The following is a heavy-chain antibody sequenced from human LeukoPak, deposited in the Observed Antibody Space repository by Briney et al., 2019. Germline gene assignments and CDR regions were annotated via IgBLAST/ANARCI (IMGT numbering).Heavy chain of an antibody. CDR2: IIPILGIA. Sequence: GSSVKVSCKASGGTFSSYAISWVRQAPGQGLEWMGRIIPILGIANYAQKFQGRVTITADKSTSTAYMELSSLRSEGTAVYYCARDPNYGFDYWGQGTLVTVSS. CDR3: ARDPNYGFDY. CDR1: GGTFSSYA. D-gene: IGHD3-10*01. V-gene: IGHV1-69*04. J-gene: IGHJ4*02.